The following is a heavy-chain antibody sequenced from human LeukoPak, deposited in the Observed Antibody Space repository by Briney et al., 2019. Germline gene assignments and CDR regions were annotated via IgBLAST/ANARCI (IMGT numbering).Heavy chain of an antibody. Sequence: ASVKVSCKASGYTFTGYYMRWVRQAPGQGLEWMGWINPNSGGTNYAQKFQGRVTMTRDTSISTAYMELSRLRSDDTAVYYCARAVGTYSSSWYLFGYWGQGTLVTVSS. D-gene: IGHD6-13*01. CDR2: INPNSGGT. CDR3: ARAVGTYSSSWYLFGY. V-gene: IGHV1-2*02. CDR1: GYTFTGYY. J-gene: IGHJ4*02.